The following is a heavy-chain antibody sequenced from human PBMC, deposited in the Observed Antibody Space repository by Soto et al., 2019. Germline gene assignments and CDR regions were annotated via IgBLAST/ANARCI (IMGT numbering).Heavy chain of an antibody. CDR3: ATDREYSSSSTYYYYGMDV. J-gene: IGHJ6*02. V-gene: IGHV3-23*01. CDR1: GFTFSSYA. D-gene: IGHD6-6*01. CDR2: ISGSGGST. Sequence: EVQLLESGGGLVQPGGSLRLSCAASGFTFSSYAMSWVRQAPGKGLEWVSAISGSGGSTYYADSVKGRFTISRDNSKNTLYLQMNSLRAEDTAVYYCATDREYSSSSTYYYYGMDVWGQGTTVTVSS.